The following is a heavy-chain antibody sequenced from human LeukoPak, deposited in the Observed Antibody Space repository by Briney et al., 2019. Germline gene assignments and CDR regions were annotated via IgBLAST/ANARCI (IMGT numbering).Heavy chain of an antibody. J-gene: IGHJ6*02. Sequence: GGSLRLSCAASGFTFSTYAVNWVRQAPGKGLEWVSPISGSGDSTYYADSVKGRFTISRDNSKDTLYLQMNSLRAEDTAVYYCARDPPLGYCSGGSCGGYYGMDVWGQGTTVTVSS. CDR3: ARDPPLGYCSGGSCGGYYGMDV. D-gene: IGHD2-15*01. CDR1: GFTFSTYA. V-gene: IGHV3-23*01. CDR2: ISGSGDST.